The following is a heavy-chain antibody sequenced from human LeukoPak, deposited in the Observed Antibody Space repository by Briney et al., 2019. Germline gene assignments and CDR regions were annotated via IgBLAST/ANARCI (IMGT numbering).Heavy chain of an antibody. CDR2: FDPEDGET. CDR3: ASRFDWLLIFDY. Sequence: ASVKVPCKVSGYTLTELSMHWVRQAPGKGLEWMGGFDPEDGETIYAQKFQGRVTMTEDTSTDTAYMELSSLRSEDTAVYYCASRFDWLLIFDYWGQGTLVTVSS. V-gene: IGHV1-24*01. J-gene: IGHJ4*02. CDR1: GYTLTELS. D-gene: IGHD3-9*01.